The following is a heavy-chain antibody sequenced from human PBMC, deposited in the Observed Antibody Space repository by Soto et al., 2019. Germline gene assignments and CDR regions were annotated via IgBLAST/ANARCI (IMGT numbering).Heavy chain of an antibody. CDR2: TSAYNGNT. V-gene: IGHV1-18*01. CDR3: ARDRRDYGDYLD. Sequence: ASVKVSCKASGYTFTSYGISWVRQAPGQGLEWMGWTSAYNGNTNYAQKLQGRVTMATDTSTSTAYMELRSLRSDDTAVYYCARDRRDYGDYLDWGQGTLVTVSS. J-gene: IGHJ4*02. D-gene: IGHD4-17*01. CDR1: GYTFTSYG.